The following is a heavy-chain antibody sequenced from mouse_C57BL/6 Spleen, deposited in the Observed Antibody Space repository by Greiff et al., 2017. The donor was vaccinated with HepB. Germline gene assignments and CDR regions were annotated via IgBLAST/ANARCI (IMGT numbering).Heavy chain of an antibody. Sequence: VHLVESDAELVKPGASVKISCKVSGYTFTDHTIHWMKQRPEQGLEWIGYIYPRDGSTKYNEKFKGKATLTADKSSSTAYMQLNSLTSEDSAVYFCAREAHYGSSPWFAYWGQGTLVTVSA. CDR2: IYPRDGST. CDR3: AREAHYGSSPWFAY. V-gene: IGHV1-78*01. D-gene: IGHD1-1*01. J-gene: IGHJ3*01. CDR1: GYTFTDHT.